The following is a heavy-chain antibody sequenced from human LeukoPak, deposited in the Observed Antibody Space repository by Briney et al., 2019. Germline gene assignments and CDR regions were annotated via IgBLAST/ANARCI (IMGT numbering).Heavy chain of an antibody. CDR3: ATDRDNSDWQKRFDS. D-gene: IGHD2-21*02. CDR1: GVTFSTYW. CDR2: INQDASEI. V-gene: IGHV3-7*01. Sequence: GGALRLSCVASGVTFSTYWINRYRQAPGKGLERVGNINQDASEINYVDSVRGRFTISRDNAKNSLHLQMNSLRAEDTAVYYCATDRDNSDWQKRFDSWGQGTLVTVSS. J-gene: IGHJ4*02.